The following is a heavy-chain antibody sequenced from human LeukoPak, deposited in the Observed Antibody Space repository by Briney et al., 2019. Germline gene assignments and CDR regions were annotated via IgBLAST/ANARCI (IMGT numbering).Heavy chain of an antibody. CDR2: IYSGGST. CDR3: ARVKVAYYYDSSGYYYAPNWFDP. D-gene: IGHD3-22*01. V-gene: IGHV3-53*01. Sequence: GGSLRLSCAASEFTFSSYSMNWVRQAPGKGLEWVSVIYSGGSTYYADSVKGRFTISRDNSKNTLYLQMNSLRAEDTAVYYCARVKVAYYYDSSGYYYAPNWFDPWGQGTLVTVSS. J-gene: IGHJ5*02. CDR1: EFTFSSYS.